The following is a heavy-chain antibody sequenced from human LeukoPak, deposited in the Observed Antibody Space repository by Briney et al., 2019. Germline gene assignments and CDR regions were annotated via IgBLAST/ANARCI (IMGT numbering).Heavy chain of an antibody. J-gene: IGHJ6*03. CDR2: IYYTGST. CDR1: GGSMSSYY. CDR3: GRAEELYVGSPPLYYYYLDV. D-gene: IGHD1-26*01. V-gene: IGHV4-59*01. Sequence: SETLSLTCSVSGGSMSSYYWNWIRHTPGKGLEWIGYIYYTGSTNYSPSFKSRVTISLDTSKKQIFLNMNSVTAADTAVCYCGRAEELYVGSPPLYYYYLDVWGKGTTVTVSS.